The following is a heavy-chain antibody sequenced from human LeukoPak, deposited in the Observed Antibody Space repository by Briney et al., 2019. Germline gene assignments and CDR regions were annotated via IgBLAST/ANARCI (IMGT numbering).Heavy chain of an antibody. CDR2: ISAYNGNT. V-gene: IGHV1-18*01. Sequence: ASVKVSCKASGYTFTSYGISWVRQAPGQGLEWMGWISAYNGNTNSAQRLQGRVTMTTDTSTSTAYMELRSLRSDDTAVYYCARSYNWKTYRLGDYWGQGTLVTVSS. D-gene: IGHD1-20*01. J-gene: IGHJ4*02. CDR1: GYTFTSYG. CDR3: ARSYNWKTYRLGDY.